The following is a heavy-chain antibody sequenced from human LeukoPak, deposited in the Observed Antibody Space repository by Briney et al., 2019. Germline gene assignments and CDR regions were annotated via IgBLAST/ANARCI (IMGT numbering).Heavy chain of an antibody. CDR3: AKDRHIVVVTAPDY. CDR2: ISYDGSNK. J-gene: IGHJ4*02. V-gene: IGHV3-30*18. D-gene: IGHD2-21*02. Sequence: GGSLRLSCAASGFTFSSYGMHWVRQAPGKGLEWVAVISYDGSNKYYADSVKGRFTISRDNPKNTLYLQMNSLRAEDTAVYYCAKDRHIVVVTAPDYWGQGTLVTVSS. CDR1: GFTFSSYG.